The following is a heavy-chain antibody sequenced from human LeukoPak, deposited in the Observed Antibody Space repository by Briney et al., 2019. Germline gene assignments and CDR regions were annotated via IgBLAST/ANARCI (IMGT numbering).Heavy chain of an antibody. CDR3: ARGVPRTIYFDY. Sequence: RWASVKVSCKASGYTFTGYYMHWVRQAPGQGLEWMGWINPNSGGTNYAQKFQGRVTITADESTSTAYMELSSLRSEDTAVYYCARGVPRTIYFDYWGQGTLVTVSS. D-gene: IGHD3-3*01. J-gene: IGHJ4*02. V-gene: IGHV1-2*02. CDR1: GYTFTGYY. CDR2: INPNSGGT.